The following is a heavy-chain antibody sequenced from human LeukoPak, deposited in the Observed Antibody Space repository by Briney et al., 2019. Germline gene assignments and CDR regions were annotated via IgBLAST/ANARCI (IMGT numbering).Heavy chain of an antibody. CDR3: AKESGSYLVDY. CDR2: ISGSSTGT. CDR1: GFTFSTYA. V-gene: IGHV3-23*01. Sequence: GGSLRLSCVASGFTFSTYAMNWVRQAPGKGLEWVAAISGSSTGTYYADSVRGRFTISRDNAKNSLYLQMNSLRAEDTAVYYCAKESGSYLVDYWGQGTLVTVSS. J-gene: IGHJ4*02. D-gene: IGHD1-26*01.